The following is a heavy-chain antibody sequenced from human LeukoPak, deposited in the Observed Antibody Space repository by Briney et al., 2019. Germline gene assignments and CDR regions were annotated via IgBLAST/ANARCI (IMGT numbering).Heavy chain of an antibody. CDR2: INPNSGGT. V-gene: IGHV1-2*02. Sequence: GASVKVSCKASGYTFTGYYMHWVRQAPGQGLEWMGWINPNSGGTNYALKFQGRVTMTRDTSISTAYMELSRLRSDDTAVYYCARGGRYNWNYGYDYWGQGTLVTVSS. CDR1: GYTFTGYY. CDR3: ARGGRYNWNYGYDY. J-gene: IGHJ4*02. D-gene: IGHD1-7*01.